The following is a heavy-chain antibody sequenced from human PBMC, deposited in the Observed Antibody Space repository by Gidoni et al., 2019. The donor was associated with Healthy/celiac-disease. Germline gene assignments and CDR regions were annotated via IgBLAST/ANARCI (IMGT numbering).Heavy chain of an antibody. CDR2: IYTSGST. V-gene: IGHV4-61*02. Sequence: QVQLQESGPGLVQPSQTPSPTCSVAGGFISSGSYYWSWVRQPAGKGLEWIGRIYTSGSTNYNPSLKSRVTISVDTSKNQFSLRLSSVTAADTVVYYCARDGEQQLVRGNWFDPWGQGTLVTVSS. CDR3: ARDGEQQLVRGNWFDP. CDR1: GGFISSGSYY. J-gene: IGHJ5*02. D-gene: IGHD6-13*01.